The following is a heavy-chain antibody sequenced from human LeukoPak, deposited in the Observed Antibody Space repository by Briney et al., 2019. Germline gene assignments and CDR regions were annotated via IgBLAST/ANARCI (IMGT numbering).Heavy chain of an antibody. CDR3: ARARLATILYFDF. CDR2: INHSGST. D-gene: IGHD5-24*01. Sequence: SETLSLTCAVYGGSFSGYYWSWIRQPPGKGLEWIGEINHSGSTNYNPSLKSRVTISVDTSKNQFSLKLSSVNAADTAIYYCARARLATILYFDFWGQGTLVSVSS. V-gene: IGHV4-34*01. CDR1: GGSFSGYY. J-gene: IGHJ4*02.